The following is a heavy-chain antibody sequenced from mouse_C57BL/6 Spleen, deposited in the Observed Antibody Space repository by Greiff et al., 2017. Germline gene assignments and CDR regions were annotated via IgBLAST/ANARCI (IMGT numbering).Heavy chain of an antibody. V-gene: IGHV1-82*01. CDR2: IYPGDGDT. D-gene: IGHD2-13*01. CDR1: GYAFSSSW. J-gene: IGHJ3*01. Sequence: VQLQQSGPELVKPGASVKISCKASGYAFSSSWMNWVKQRPGKGLEWIGRIYPGDGDTNYNGKFKGKATLTADTSSSTAYMQLSSLTSEEYAVYFCARGGYYGDPWFAYWGQGTLVTVSA. CDR3: ARGGYYGDPWFAY.